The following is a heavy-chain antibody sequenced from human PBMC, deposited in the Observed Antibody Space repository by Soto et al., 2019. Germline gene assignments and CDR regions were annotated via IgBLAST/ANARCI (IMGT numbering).Heavy chain of an antibody. V-gene: IGHV1-3*05. J-gene: IGHJ4*02. D-gene: IGHD6-19*01. CDR1: GYTFTSYA. CDR3: ARAVAVPADFDY. Sequence: QVQLVQSGAEEKKPGASVKVSCKASGYTFTSYAMHWVRQAPGQRLEWMGWINAGNGNTKYSQKFQGRVTITRDTSASTADMELSRLRSEDTAVYYCARAVAVPADFDYWGQGTLVTVSS. CDR2: INAGNGNT.